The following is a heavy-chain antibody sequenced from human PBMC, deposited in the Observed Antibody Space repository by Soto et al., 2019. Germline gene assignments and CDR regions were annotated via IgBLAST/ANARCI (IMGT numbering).Heavy chain of an antibody. V-gene: IGHV3-30*18. CDR3: AKDRWSSGWGNAYYYYGMDV. D-gene: IGHD6-19*01. J-gene: IGHJ6*02. CDR1: GFTFSSYG. Sequence: GGSLRLSCAASGFTFSSYGMHWVRQAPGKGLEWVAVISYDGSNKYYADSVKGRFTISRDNSKNTLYLQMNSLRAEDTAVYYCAKDRWSSGWGNAYYYYGMDVWGQGTTVTVSS. CDR2: ISYDGSNK.